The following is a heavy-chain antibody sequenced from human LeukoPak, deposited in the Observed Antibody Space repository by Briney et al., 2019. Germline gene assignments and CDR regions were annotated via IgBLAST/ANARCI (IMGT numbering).Heavy chain of an antibody. Sequence: SQTLSLTCTVSGGSISSGDYYWSWIRQPPGKGLEWIGYIYYSGSTYYNPSLKSRVTISVDTSKNQFSLKLSSVTAADSAVYYCARGGVTTRGLFDYWGQGTLVTVSS. CDR2: IYYSGST. CDR3: ARGGVTTRGLFDY. CDR1: GGSISSGDYY. D-gene: IGHD4-11*01. J-gene: IGHJ4*02. V-gene: IGHV4-30-4*01.